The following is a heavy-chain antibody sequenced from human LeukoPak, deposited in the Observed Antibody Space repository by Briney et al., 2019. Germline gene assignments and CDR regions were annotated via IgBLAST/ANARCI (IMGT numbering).Heavy chain of an antibody. CDR1: GGTFSSYA. CDR2: IIPIFGTA. Sequence: SVKVSCKASGGTFSSYAISWVRQAPGQGLEWMGGIIPIFGTANYAQKFQGRVTITADESTSTAYMELSSLRSEDTAVYYCARGGDCSGGSCHYDFDYWGQGTLVTVSS. CDR3: ARGGDCSGGSCHYDFDY. J-gene: IGHJ4*02. V-gene: IGHV1-69*13. D-gene: IGHD2-15*01.